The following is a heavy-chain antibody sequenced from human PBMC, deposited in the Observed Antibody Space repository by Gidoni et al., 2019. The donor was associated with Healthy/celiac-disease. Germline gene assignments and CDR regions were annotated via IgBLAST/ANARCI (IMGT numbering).Heavy chain of an antibody. CDR2: INHSGST. CDR1: GGSFSGYY. Sequence: QVQLQQWGAGLLKPSETLSLTCAVYGGSFSGYYWSWIRQPPGKGLEWIGEINHSGSTNYNPSLKSRVTISVDTSKNQFSLKLSSVTAADTAVYYCARRGARIQLWGVAFDIWGQGTMVTVSS. D-gene: IGHD5-18*01. CDR3: ARRGARIQLWGVAFDI. J-gene: IGHJ3*02. V-gene: IGHV4-34*01.